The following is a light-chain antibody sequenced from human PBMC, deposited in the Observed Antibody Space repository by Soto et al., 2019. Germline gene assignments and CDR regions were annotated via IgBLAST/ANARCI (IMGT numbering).Light chain of an antibody. V-gene: IGLV2-11*01. CDR3: CSYVGSYSYV. CDR2: DVI. J-gene: IGLJ1*01. CDR1: SSDVGGYNS. Sequence: ALTQPRSVSGSPGQSVTVSCIGTSSDVGGYNSVSWYQEHPGKAPKLMIYDVIKRPSGVPDRFSGSKSGNTASLTISGLLAEDEADYYCCSYVGSYSYVFGAGKEVTVL.